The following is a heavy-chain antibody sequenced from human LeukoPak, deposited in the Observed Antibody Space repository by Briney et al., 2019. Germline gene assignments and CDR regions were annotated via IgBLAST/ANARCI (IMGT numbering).Heavy chain of an antibody. V-gene: IGHV4-39*01. CDR3: ARSGDYGDSFDY. CDR2: IYYSGST. Sequence: PSETLSLTCTVSGGSISSSSYYWGWIRQPPGKGLEWIGSIYYSGSTYYSPSLKSRVTISVDTSKNQFSLKLSSVTAADTAVYYCARSGDYGDSFDYWGQGTLVTVSS. D-gene: IGHD4-17*01. CDR1: GGSISSSSYY. J-gene: IGHJ4*02.